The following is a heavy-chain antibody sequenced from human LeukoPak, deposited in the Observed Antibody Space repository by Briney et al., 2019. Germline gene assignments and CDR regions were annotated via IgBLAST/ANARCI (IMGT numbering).Heavy chain of an antibody. D-gene: IGHD6-13*01. CDR1: GFTFSSYS. CDR2: ISSSSSYI. V-gene: IGHV3-21*01. CDR3: ARDVSSSWADAFDI. J-gene: IGHJ3*02. Sequence: RGSLRLSCAASGFTFSSYSMNWVRQAPGKGLEWVSSISSSSSYIYYADSVKGRFTISRHNAKNSLYLQMNSLRAEDTAVYYCARDVSSSWADAFDIWGQGTMVTVSS.